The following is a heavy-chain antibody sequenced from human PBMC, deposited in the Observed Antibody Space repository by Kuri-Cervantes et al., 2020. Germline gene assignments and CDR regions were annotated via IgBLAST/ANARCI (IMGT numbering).Heavy chain of an antibody. V-gene: IGHV3-30-3*01. CDR1: GLTFSSYA. D-gene: IGHD2-2*01. CDR2: ISNDGSNK. J-gene: IGHJ3*02. Sequence: GGSLRLSCEASGLTFSSYAMDWVRQAPGKGLEWVAVISNDGSNKYYADSVKGRFTISRDNSKNTLYLQMNSLRAEDTAVYYCARSLVVPAATVYGDPPWAFDIWGQGTMVTVSS. CDR3: ARSLVVPAATVYGDPPWAFDI.